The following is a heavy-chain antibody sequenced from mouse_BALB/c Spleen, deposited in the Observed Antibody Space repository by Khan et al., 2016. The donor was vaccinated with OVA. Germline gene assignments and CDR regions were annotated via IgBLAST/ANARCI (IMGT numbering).Heavy chain of an antibody. J-gene: IGHJ3*01. Sequence: QVRLQQSGAELARPGASVKLSCKASGYTFTDYNINWVKQRTGQGLEWIGEIYPGSNNTYYNEKFKGKATLTADKSSSTAYMQLSSLTSEDSAVYCCAREWGAWFPYWGQGTLVTVSA. CDR3: AREWGAWFPY. V-gene: IGHV1-77*01. CDR1: GYTFTDYN. CDR2: IYPGSNNT.